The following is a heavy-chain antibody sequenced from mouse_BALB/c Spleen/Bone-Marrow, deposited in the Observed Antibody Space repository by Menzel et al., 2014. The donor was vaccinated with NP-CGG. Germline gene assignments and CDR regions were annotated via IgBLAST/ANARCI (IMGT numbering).Heavy chain of an antibody. Sequence: EVQGVESGGGLVKPGGSLELSCAASGFTLSGYNTSWVRQTPEKRLEWVATISSGGSYTYYLDSVKGRFTISRDNAENTLYLQMSSLKSEDTAMYYCTKLLRLRKYFDVWGAGTTVTVSS. J-gene: IGHJ1*01. CDR1: GFTLSGYN. V-gene: IGHV5-6-4*01. CDR2: ISSGGSYT. CDR3: TKLLRLRKYFDV. D-gene: IGHD1-2*01.